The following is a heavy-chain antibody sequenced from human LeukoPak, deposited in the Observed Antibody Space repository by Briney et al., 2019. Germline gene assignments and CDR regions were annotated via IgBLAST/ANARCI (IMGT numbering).Heavy chain of an antibody. J-gene: IGHJ4*02. CDR1: GGSFSGYY. V-gene: IGHV4-34*01. D-gene: IGHD3-9*01. Sequence: SETLSLTCAVYGGSFSGYYWSWTRQPPGKGLEWIGEINHSGSTNYNPSLKSRVTISVDTSKNQFSLKLSSVTAADTAVYYCASILTGYYRVWGQGTLVTVSS. CDR2: INHSGST. CDR3: ASILTGYYRV.